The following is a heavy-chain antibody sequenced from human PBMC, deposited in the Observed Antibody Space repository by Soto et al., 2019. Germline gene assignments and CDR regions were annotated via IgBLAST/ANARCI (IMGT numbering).Heavy chain of an antibody. V-gene: IGHV4-61*01. D-gene: IGHD3-9*01. Sequence: SETLSLTCTVSGGPLSSGSYYWSWIRQSPGQGLEWIGYIYYSGTTKYNPSLKSRVSISVDTSKNQFSLRLTSLSAADTAVYYCARAASQYFDLLSAFHHWGQGNLVTVSS. CDR1: GGPLSSGSYY. J-gene: IGHJ5*02. CDR3: ARAASQYFDLLSAFHH. CDR2: IYYSGTT.